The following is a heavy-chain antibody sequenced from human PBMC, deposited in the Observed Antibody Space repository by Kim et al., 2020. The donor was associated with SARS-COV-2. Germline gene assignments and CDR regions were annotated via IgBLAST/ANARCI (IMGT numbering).Heavy chain of an antibody. CDR3: ARGGRIVATRSTKVDY. D-gene: IGHD5-12*01. V-gene: IGHV4-34*01. Sequence: LTRRVTLSVDPSKNQFSLKLSSVTAADTAVYYCARGGRIVATRSTKVDYWGQGTLVTVSS. J-gene: IGHJ4*02.